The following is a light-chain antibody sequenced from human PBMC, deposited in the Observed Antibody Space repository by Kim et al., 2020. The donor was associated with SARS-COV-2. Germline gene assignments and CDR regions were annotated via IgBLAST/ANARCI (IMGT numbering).Light chain of an antibody. CDR3: QQYYSTPGT. Sequence: ATIDCKSSQNILYSSINKNSLSWYQQKPGQPPKLLIYWASTRESGVPDRLTGSGSGTDFTLTITSLQAEDVAVYYCQQYYSTPGTFGQGTKVDIK. CDR1: QNILYSSINKNS. J-gene: IGKJ1*01. CDR2: WAS. V-gene: IGKV4-1*01.